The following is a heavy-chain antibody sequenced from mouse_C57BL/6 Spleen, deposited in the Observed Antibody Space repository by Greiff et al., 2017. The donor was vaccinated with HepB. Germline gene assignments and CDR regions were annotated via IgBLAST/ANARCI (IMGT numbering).Heavy chain of an antibody. Sequence: VQVVESGAELVRPGASVKLSCKASGYTFTDYYINWVKQRPGQGLEWIARIYPGSGNTYYNEKFKGKATLTADKSSSTAYMQLSSLTSEDSAVYCCARDGNYGCDDYWGQGTTLTVSS. CDR1: GYTFTDYY. J-gene: IGHJ2*01. D-gene: IGHD2-1*01. CDR2: IYPGSGNT. CDR3: ARDGNYGCDDY. V-gene: IGHV1-76*01.